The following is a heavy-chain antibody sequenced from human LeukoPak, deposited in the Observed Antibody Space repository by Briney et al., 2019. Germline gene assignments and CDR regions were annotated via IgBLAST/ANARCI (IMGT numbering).Heavy chain of an antibody. J-gene: IGHJ5*02. CDR3: ARHAGDCNANDCLNWFDP. CDR1: GYSISRGYY. V-gene: IGHV4-38-2*01. Sequence: SETLSLTCAVSGYSISRGYYWGWIRQPPGKALEWIGSIYQSATTYYNPSLKSRVIISLDMSKNQFSLKLSSVTAADTAVYYCARHAGDCNANDCLNWFDPWGQGTLVTVSS. D-gene: IGHD2/OR15-2a*01. CDR2: IYQSATT.